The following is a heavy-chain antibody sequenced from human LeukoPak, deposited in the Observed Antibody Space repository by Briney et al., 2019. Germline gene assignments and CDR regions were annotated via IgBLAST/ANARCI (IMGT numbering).Heavy chain of an antibody. CDR3: ARARSVVAATTWVYFDY. Sequence: SETLSLTCAVSGDSISSTYWWSWVRQSPGKGLEWVGEVYHSGSTYYNPSLKSRVTISVDTSKNQFSLKLSSVTAADTAVYYCARARSVVAATTWVYFDYWGQGTLVTVSS. J-gene: IGHJ4*02. CDR1: GDSISSTYW. V-gene: IGHV4-4*02. D-gene: IGHD2-15*01. CDR2: VYHSGST.